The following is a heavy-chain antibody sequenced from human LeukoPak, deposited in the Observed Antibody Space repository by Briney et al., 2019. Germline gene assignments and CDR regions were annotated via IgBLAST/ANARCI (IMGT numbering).Heavy chain of an antibody. J-gene: IGHJ3*02. V-gene: IGHV3-21*01. CDR2: ISSSSSYI. CDR1: GFTFSSYS. D-gene: IGHD3-3*02. Sequence: GGSLRLSCAASGFTFSSYSRNWLRQAPGKGLEWVSSISSSSSYIYYADSVKRRFTISRDNAKNSLYLQMNSLRAEDTAVYYCARDKSSIGAFDIWGQGTMVTVSS. CDR3: ARDKSSIGAFDI.